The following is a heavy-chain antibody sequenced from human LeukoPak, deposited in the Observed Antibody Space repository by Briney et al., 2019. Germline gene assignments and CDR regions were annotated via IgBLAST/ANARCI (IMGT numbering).Heavy chain of an antibody. V-gene: IGHV1-46*01. CDR2: INPSGGST. D-gene: IGHD2-2*02. CDR1: GYTFTSYY. Sequence: ASVKVSCKASGYTFTSYYMHWVRQAPGQGLEWMGIINPSGGSTSYAQKFQGRVTMTRDTSTSTVYMELSSLRSEDTAVYYCAQNDFVVVPAALPNDAFDIWGQGTMVTVSS. CDR3: AQNDFVVVPAALPNDAFDI. J-gene: IGHJ3*02.